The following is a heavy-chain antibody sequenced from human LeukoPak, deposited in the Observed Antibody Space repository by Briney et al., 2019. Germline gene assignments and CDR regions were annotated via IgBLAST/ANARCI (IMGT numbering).Heavy chain of an antibody. CDR2: INPNSGGT. D-gene: IGHD3-10*01. CDR1: GYTFTGYY. J-gene: IGHJ4*02. V-gene: IGHV1-2*02. CDR3: ASEYGSGSYHYY. Sequence: ASVKVSCKASGYTFTGYYMYWVRQAPGQGLEWMGWINPNSGGTNYAQKFQGRVTMTRDTSISTAYMELSRLRSDDTAGYYCASEYGSGSYHYYWGQGTLVTVSS.